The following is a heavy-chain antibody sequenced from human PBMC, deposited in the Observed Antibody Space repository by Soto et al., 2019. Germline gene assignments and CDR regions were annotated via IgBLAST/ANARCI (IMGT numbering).Heavy chain of an antibody. Sequence: GGSLRLSCVGSGFTFSSYAMHWVRQAPGKGLEWVAVISYDGSNKYYADSVKGRFTISRDNSKNTLYLQMNSLRAEDTAVYYCASALGEWLRPFDYWGQGTLVTVSS. CDR1: GFTFSSYA. V-gene: IGHV3-30-3*01. D-gene: IGHD5-18*01. CDR3: ASALGEWLRPFDY. CDR2: ISYDGSNK. J-gene: IGHJ4*02.